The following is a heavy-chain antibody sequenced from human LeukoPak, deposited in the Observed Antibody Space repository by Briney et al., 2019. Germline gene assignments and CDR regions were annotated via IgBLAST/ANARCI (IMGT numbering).Heavy chain of an antibody. V-gene: IGHV3-11*04. Sequence: GGSLRLSCAASGFTFSDYYMSWIRQAPGKGLEWVSYISTNGGTIYYADSVKGRFTISRDNAKNSLYLRMNSLRAEDTAVYYCARDQESCSSNSCYFGLGFFDQWGQGTLVTVSS. D-gene: IGHD2-2*01. J-gene: IGHJ4*02. CDR1: GFTFSDYY. CDR3: ARDQESCSSNSCYFGLGFFDQ. CDR2: ISTNGGTI.